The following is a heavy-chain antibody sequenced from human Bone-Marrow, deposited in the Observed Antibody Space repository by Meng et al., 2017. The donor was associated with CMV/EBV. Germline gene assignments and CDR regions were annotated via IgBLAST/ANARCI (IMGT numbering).Heavy chain of an antibody. D-gene: IGHD4-11*01. CDR1: GYTLTKYG. J-gene: IGHJ5*02. Sequence: ASVKVSCKASGYTLTKYGVTWVRQAPGQGLEWMGWINPNSGGTNYAQKFQGRVTMTRDTSISTAYMELSRLRSDDTAVYYCARDHDYSNLNWFDPWGQGTLVTVSS. CDR3: ARDHDYSNLNWFDP. V-gene: IGHV1-2*02. CDR2: INPNSGGT.